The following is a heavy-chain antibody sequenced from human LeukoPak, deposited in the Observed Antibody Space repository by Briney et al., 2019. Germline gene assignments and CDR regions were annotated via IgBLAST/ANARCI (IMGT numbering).Heavy chain of an antibody. D-gene: IGHD6-19*01. CDR2: IYTSGST. V-gene: IGHV4-4*07. CDR1: GGSISSYY. Sequence: SETLSLTCTVSGGSISSYYWSWIRQPAGKGLEWIGRIYTSGSTNYNPSLTSRVTISVDTSKNQFSLKLSSVTAADTAVYYCARDWITPRSSGWYEGWFDPWGQGTLVTVSS. CDR3: ARDWITPRSSGWYEGWFDP. J-gene: IGHJ5*02.